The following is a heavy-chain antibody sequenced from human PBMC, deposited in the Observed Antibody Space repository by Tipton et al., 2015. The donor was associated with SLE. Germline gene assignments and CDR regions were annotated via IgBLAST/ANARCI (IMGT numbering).Heavy chain of an antibody. CDR2: IWYDGSDE. D-gene: IGHD6-19*01. Sequence: SLRLSCAASGFTFSDYGMHWVRQAPGKGLEWVAVIWYDGSDEYYADSVRGRFTISRDNSKNTLYLQMNSLRAEDTAVYYCAKDRSQWLVSACSDCWGQGTLGAVSS. J-gene: IGHJ4*02. CDR3: AKDRSQWLVSACSDC. V-gene: IGHV3-30*18. CDR1: GFTFSDYG.